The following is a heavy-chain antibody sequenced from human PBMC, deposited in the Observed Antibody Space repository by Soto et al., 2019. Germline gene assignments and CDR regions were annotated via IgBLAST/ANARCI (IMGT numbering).Heavy chain of an antibody. CDR3: SSVIVGGATRGVKTYFDY. Sequence: QVQLVQSGAEVKKPGSSVNVSCKASGGTFSRFAISWVRQAPGQGLEWVGGIIPFFGTPNYAHKSQGRVTISADESTSTAYMELRSLISEDTAVYCCSSVIVGGATRGVKTYFDYWGQGTLVAVSS. J-gene: IGHJ4*02. V-gene: IGHV1-69*13. CDR1: GGTFSRFA. CDR2: IIPFFGTP. D-gene: IGHD3-10*01.